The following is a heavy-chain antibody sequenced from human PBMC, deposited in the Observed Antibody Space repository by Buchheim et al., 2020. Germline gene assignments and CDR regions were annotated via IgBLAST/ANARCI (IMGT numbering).Heavy chain of an antibody. CDR1: GGSISSYY. CDR3: ARHRLTAMFDP. Sequence: QVQLQESGPGLVKPSETLSLTCTVSGGSISSYYWSWIRQPPGKGLEWIGYIYYSGSTNYNPSLKRRVTISVDTSKNQFSLKLSSVTAADTAVYYCARHRLTAMFDPWGQGTL. V-gene: IGHV4-59*08. D-gene: IGHD2-21*02. CDR2: IYYSGST. J-gene: IGHJ5*02.